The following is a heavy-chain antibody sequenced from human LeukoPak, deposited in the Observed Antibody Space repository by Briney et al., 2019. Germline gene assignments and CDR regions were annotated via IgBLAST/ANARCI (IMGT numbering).Heavy chain of an antibody. J-gene: IGHJ5*02. CDR2: IYPGDPDT. CDR3: ARLGYYYDSGNWFDP. D-gene: IGHD3-22*01. Sequence: GESLKISCKGSGYSFTSYWIGWVRQMPGKGLEWMGIIYPGDPDTRYSPSFQGQVTISADKSISTAYLQWSSLKASDTAMYYCARLGYYYDSGNWFDPWGQGTLVTVSS. CDR1: GYSFTSYW. V-gene: IGHV5-51*01.